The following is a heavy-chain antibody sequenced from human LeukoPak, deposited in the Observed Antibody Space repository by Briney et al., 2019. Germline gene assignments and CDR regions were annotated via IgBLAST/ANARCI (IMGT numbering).Heavy chain of an antibody. J-gene: IGHJ4*02. V-gene: IGHV4-39*01. D-gene: IGHD1-26*01. CDR3: ASLQNIVGATPLPDY. CDR2: IYYNGRT. CDR1: GDSINNNNYY. Sequence: SETLSLTCTVSGDSINNNNYYWGWIRQPPGEGLEWIGNIYYNGRTYYSPSLKSRGTISVDTSNNQFSLKLNSVTAADTAVYYCASLQNIVGATPLPDYWGQGTLVTVSS.